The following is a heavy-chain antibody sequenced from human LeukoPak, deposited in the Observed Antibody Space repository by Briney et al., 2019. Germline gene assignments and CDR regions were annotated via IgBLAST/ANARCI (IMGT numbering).Heavy chain of an antibody. CDR2: IYTSGST. Sequence: PSETLSLTCTVSGSSISSYYCNWIRQPPGPGLEWIGRIYTSGSTSSNPSPTSRVTISVDKSKNQFSLKLSSVTAADTAVYYCARTPSFDVWGSYDWFDPWGQGTLVTVSS. J-gene: IGHJ5*02. V-gene: IGHV4-4*07. D-gene: IGHD3-16*01. CDR1: GSSISSYY. CDR3: ARTPSFDVWGSYDWFDP.